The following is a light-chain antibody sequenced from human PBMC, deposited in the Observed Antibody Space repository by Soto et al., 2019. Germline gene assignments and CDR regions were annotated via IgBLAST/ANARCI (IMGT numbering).Light chain of an antibody. CDR2: ENN. CDR1: SSNIGNND. Sequence: QSVLTQPPSVSAAPGQKVTISCSGSSSNIGNNDVSWYQQFPGTAPKLLIYENNKQPSGIPDRFSGSKSGTSATLGITGLQTGDEADYYCGTWDSSLNGGVFGGGTKVTVL. J-gene: IGLJ3*02. V-gene: IGLV1-51*02. CDR3: GTWDSSLNGGV.